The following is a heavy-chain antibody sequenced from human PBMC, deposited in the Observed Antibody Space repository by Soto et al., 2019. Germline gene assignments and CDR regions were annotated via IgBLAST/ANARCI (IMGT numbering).Heavy chain of an antibody. Sequence: SQTLSLTCAISGDSVSSNSAAWNWIRQSPSRGLEWLGRTYYRSKWYNDYAVSVKSRITINPDTSKNQFSLQLNSVTPEDTAVYYCARVVSHPLLEEYYGIDVWGQGTPVTVYS. CDR1: GDSVSSNSAA. CDR2: TYYRSKWYN. J-gene: IGHJ6*02. D-gene: IGHD2-2*01. V-gene: IGHV6-1*01. CDR3: ARVVSHPLLEEYYGIDV.